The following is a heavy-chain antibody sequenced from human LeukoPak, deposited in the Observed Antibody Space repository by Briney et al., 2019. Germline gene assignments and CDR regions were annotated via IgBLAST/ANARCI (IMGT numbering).Heavy chain of an antibody. CDR3: ARVAERTWLPYDAAFDI. J-gene: IGHJ3*02. V-gene: IGHV4-30-4*01. Sequence: SQTLSLTCTVSGGSISSGGYYWSWIRQPPGKGLEWIGYIYYSGSTYYNPSLKSRVTISVDTSKNQFSLKLSSVTAADTAMYYCARVAERTWLPYDAAFDIWGLGTMVTVSS. CDR2: IYYSGST. D-gene: IGHD3-9*01. CDR1: GGSISSGGYY.